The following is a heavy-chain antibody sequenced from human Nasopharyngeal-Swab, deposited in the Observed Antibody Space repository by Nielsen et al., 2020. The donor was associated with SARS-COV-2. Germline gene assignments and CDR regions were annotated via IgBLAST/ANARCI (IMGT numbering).Heavy chain of an antibody. D-gene: IGHD1-20*01. V-gene: IGHV4-34*01. J-gene: IGHJ4*02. Sequence: SETLSLTCAVYGGSFSGYYRSWIRQSPGKGLEWIGEINHSGSINYNLSLKSRVTISVETSKNQFSLKLSSVTAADTAVYYCARGRGITVTTPSPVFDYWGQGTLVTVSS. CDR2: INHSGSI. CDR3: ARGRGITVTTPSPVFDY. CDR1: GGSFSGYY.